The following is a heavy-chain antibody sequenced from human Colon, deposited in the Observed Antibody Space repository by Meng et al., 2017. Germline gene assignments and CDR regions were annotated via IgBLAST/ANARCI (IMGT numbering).Heavy chain of an antibody. J-gene: IGHJ4*02. CDR3: TREGAASARFFDK. V-gene: IGHV1-46*01. Sequence: QGRLVPSGAEVKKPGASVKVSCVASGYIFTNHHLHWVRQAPGQGPEWMGIITPSNSDKGYAQRFQGRVTMTSDTSTSTVYMELSGLRSEDTAMYYCTREGAASARFFDKWGQGTLVTVSS. D-gene: IGHD6-6*01. CDR2: ITPSNSDK. CDR1: GYIFTNHH.